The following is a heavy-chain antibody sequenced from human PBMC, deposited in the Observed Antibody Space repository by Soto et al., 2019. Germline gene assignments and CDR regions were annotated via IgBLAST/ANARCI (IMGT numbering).Heavy chain of an antibody. Sequence: PGGSLRLSCAASGFTFSTYAMAWVRQAPGKGLEWVAGVSDNGLNTDYADSVKGRFTISRDNSKNTLYLEMNSLRAEDTAVYYCARAVGPFDYWGQGTLVTVSS. V-gene: IGHV3-23*01. CDR1: GFTFSTYA. J-gene: IGHJ4*02. D-gene: IGHD1-26*01. CDR3: ARAVGPFDY. CDR2: VSDNGLNT.